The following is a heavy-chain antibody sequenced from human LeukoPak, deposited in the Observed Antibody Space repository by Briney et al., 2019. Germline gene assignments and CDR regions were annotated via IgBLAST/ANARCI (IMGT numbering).Heavy chain of an antibody. CDR1: GGSFSGYY. CDR2: INHSGST. V-gene: IGHV4-34*01. CDR3: ARGTPPTVTTFWWFDP. J-gene: IGHJ5*02. D-gene: IGHD4-17*01. Sequence: SETLSLTCAVYGGSFSGYYWSWIRQPPGKGLEWIGEINHSGSTNYKPSLKSRVTISVDTSKNQFSLKLSSVTAADTAVYYCARGTPPTVTTFWWFDPWGQGTLVTVSS.